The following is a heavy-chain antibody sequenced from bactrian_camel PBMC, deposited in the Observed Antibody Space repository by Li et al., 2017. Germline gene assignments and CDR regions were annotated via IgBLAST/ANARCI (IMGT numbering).Heavy chain of an antibody. CDR2: IAKDGGST. CDR1: GFAFSNSA. CDR3: AACRPGGSDYRY. J-gene: IGHJ6*01. Sequence: VQLVESGGGLVQPGGSLRLSCVASGFAFSNSAMSWVRQAPGKGLEWVSAIAKDGGSTYYADSVQGRFTISRDNAKNTLYLQMNSLKTEDTAVYYCAACRPGGSDYRYWGQGTQVTVS. D-gene: IGHD5*01. V-gene: IGHV3S31*01.